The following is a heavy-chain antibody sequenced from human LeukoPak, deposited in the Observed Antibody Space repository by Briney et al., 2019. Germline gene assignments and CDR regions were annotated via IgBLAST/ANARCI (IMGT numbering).Heavy chain of an antibody. CDR1: GFTFSSYA. CDR2: ISGSGGST. J-gene: IGHJ5*02. D-gene: IGHD6-19*01. V-gene: IGHV3-23*01. Sequence: GGSLRLSCAASGFTFSSYAMSWVRQAPGKGLEWVSTISGSGGSTYYADSVKGRFTISRDNSKNTLYLQMNSLRAEDTAVYYCAKDLSSGWYENWFDPWGQGTLVTVSS. CDR3: AKDLSSGWYENWFDP.